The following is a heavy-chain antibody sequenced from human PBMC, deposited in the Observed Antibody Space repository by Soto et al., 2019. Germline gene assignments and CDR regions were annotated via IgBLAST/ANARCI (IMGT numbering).Heavy chain of an antibody. Sequence: EVQLVESGGGLVQHGGSLRLSCAASGFTFSSYEMNWVRQAPGKGLEWASYISSSGSTIYYANSVKGRFTISRDNAKNSRYLQINSRRAEDTTVYYCARAYSKGYCSGGSCYPDYWGQGTLVTLSA. CDR3: ARAYSKGYCSGGSCYPDY. CDR2: ISSSGSTI. CDR1: GFTFSSYE. V-gene: IGHV3-48*03. J-gene: IGHJ4*02. D-gene: IGHD2-15*01.